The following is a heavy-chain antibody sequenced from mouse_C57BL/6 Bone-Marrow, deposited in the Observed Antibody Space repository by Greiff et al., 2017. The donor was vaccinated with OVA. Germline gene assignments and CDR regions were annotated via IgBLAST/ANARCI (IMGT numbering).Heavy chain of an antibody. V-gene: IGHV1-81*01. Sequence: LQESGAELARPGASVKLSCKASGYTFTSYGISWVKQRTGQGLEWIGEIYPRSGNTYYNEKFKGKATLTADKSSSTAYMELRSLTSEDSAVYFCARLYYCVYWYFDGWGTGTTVTVSS. CDR3: ARLYYCVYWYFDG. D-gene: IGHD1-1*01. J-gene: IGHJ1*03. CDR2: IYPRSGNT. CDR1: GYTFTSYG.